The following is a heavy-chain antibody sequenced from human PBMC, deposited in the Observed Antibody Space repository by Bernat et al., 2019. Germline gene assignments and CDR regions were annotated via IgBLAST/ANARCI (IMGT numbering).Heavy chain of an antibody. CDR1: GFTFRNHE. V-gene: IGHV3-48*03. J-gene: IGHJ3*02. CDR3: ARGGYCSGGICYSFNAFDI. Sequence: EEQLVESGGGLVQPGGSLRLSCAASGFTFRNHEMNWVRQAPGKGLEWISYIRSSGSSIYYADSVKGRFTISRDDAKTSLYLEMNSLRADDTAVYYCARGGYCSGGICYSFNAFDIWGQGTTVTVSS. D-gene: IGHD2-15*01. CDR2: IRSSGSSI.